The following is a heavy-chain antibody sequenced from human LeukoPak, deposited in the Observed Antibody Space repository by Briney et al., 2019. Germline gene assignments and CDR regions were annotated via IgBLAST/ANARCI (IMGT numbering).Heavy chain of an antibody. CDR2: IYPDDSDT. V-gene: IGHV5-51*01. D-gene: IGHD6-13*01. CDR3: ARQIAYSSSRWVDY. CDR1: EYSFPNYC. J-gene: IGHJ4*02. Sequence: GESLKISCKHSEYSFPNYCIGWVRQMPGKGPEWMGIIYPDDSDTRYSPSFQGQVTISADKSISTAYLQWSSLKASDTAMYYCARQIAYSSSRWVDYWGQGTLVTVSS.